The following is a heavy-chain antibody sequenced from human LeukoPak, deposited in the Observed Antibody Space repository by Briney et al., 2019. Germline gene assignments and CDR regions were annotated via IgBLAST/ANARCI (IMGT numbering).Heavy chain of an antibody. Sequence: GGSLRLSCAASGFTFSSYAMSWVRQAPGKGLEWVSAISGSGGSTYYADSVKGRFTISRDNSKNTLYLQMNSLRAEDTAVYYCAKVGRSPRRSSGYYYNPFDYWGQGTLVTVSS. CDR2: ISGSGGST. CDR3: AKVGRSPRRSSGYYYNPFDY. CDR1: GFTFSSYA. D-gene: IGHD3-22*01. J-gene: IGHJ4*02. V-gene: IGHV3-23*01.